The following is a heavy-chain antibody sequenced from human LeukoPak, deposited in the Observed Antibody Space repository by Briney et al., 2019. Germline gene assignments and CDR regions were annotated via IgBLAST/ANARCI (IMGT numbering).Heavy chain of an antibody. CDR2: ISGSGGST. CDR1: GFTFSSYA. Sequence: GGSLRLSCAASGFTFSSYAMSWVRQAPGKGLEWVSAISGSGGSTYYADSVKGRFTISRDNSKNTLYLQMNSLRAEDTAVYYYAKGAAAATVRALYYYGMDVWGQGTTVTVSS. J-gene: IGHJ6*02. V-gene: IGHV3-23*01. CDR3: AKGAAAATVRALYYYGMDV. D-gene: IGHD6-13*01.